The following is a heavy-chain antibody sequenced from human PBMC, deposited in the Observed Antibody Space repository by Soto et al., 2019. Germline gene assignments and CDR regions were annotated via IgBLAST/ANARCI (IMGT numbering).Heavy chain of an antibody. CDR2: IGGSGTTI. Sequence: GGSLRLSCVASGFPFSAYAMNWVRQTPGKGLEWVCGIGGSGTTIYCADSVKGRFTISRDNFGNTMYLQMNSVRVEDTAVYYCARSLSALNWFEPRGQGTRVTVSS. CDR3: ARSLSALNWFEP. D-gene: IGHD3-10*01. CDR1: GFPFSAYA. V-gene: IGHV3-23*01. J-gene: IGHJ5*02.